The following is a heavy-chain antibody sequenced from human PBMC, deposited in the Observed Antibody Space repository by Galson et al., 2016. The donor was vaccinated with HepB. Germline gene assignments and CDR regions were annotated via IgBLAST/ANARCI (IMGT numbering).Heavy chain of an antibody. J-gene: IGHJ4*01. V-gene: IGHV3-13*01. Sequence: SLRLSCAASGFTFSKYGMHWGSQATGKGRVWVSGIVTTGDSYYPDAVKGRFTISREDAKNSFYLQMNSLRAGDTAVYYCYSYGYWGHGTLVTGSS. CDR1: GFTFSKYG. CDR2: IVTTGDS. CDR3: YSYGY. D-gene: IGHD4-11*01.